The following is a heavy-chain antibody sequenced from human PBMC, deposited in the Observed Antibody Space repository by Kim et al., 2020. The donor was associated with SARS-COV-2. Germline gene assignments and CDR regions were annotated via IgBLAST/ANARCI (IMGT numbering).Heavy chain of an antibody. J-gene: IGHJ4*02. CDR3: AKDRSDYYDSSGYYPLGY. Sequence: KDRFTISRDNSKNTLYLQMNSLRAEDTAVYYCAKDRSDYYDSSGYYPLGYWGQGTLVTVSS. D-gene: IGHD3-22*01. V-gene: IGHV3-30*02.